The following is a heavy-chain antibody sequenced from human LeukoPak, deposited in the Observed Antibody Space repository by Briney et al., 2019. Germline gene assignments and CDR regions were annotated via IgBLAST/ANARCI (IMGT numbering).Heavy chain of an antibody. J-gene: IGHJ4*02. CDR1: GFTFGSYS. Sequence: GGSLRLSCAASGFTFGSYSMNWVRQAPGKGLEWVSHITSSSDTIFYADSVKGRFTISRDNAKNSLYLQMNSLRAEDTAVYYCVREGNYYDGSGYYYVYYFDYWGQGALVTVSS. V-gene: IGHV3-48*04. CDR2: ITSSSDTI. CDR3: VREGNYYDGSGYYYVYYFDY. D-gene: IGHD3-22*01.